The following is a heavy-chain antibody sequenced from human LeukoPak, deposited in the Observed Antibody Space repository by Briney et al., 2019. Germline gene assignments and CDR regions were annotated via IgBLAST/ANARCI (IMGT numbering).Heavy chain of an antibody. V-gene: IGHV3-30-3*01. J-gene: IGHJ4*02. Sequence: GRSLRLSCAASGFTFSSYTMHWVRQAPGKGLEWVAVMSNDGNSKYYAGSVKGRFTISRDTSKSTLDLQMNGLRPEDTAVYYCARARATGSVTIGIWGRGTLVTVSS. CDR1: GFTFSSYT. D-gene: IGHD4-17*01. CDR2: MSNDGNSK. CDR3: ARARATGSVTIGI.